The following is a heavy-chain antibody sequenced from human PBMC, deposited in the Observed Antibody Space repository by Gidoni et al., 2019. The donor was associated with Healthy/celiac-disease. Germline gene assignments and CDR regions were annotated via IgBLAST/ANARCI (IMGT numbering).Heavy chain of an antibody. CDR3: ARAITATRGY. CDR2: ISSSGSTI. V-gene: IGHV3-48*01. CDR1: GFTFSSYS. Sequence: EVQPVESGGGRVQPGGSMRRSCAASGFTFSSYSMNWVRQAPVEGLEWVSYISSSGSTIYYADSVKGRFTISRDNAKNSLYLRMNSLRAEDTAVYYCARAITATRGYWGQGTLVTVSS. J-gene: IGHJ4*02. D-gene: IGHD5-18*01.